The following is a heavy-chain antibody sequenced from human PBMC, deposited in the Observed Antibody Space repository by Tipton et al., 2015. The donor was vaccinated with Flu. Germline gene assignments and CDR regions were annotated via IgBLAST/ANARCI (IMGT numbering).Heavy chain of an antibody. V-gene: IGHV3-33*06. CDR1: GFTFDYYG. Sequence: SLRLSCAASGFTFDYYGMHWVRQAPGRGLQWVAFMWSDGGNEKYADSVKGRFAISRDNAKNTLYLQMNSLRAEDTAVYYCAKWRQGDGSQSGRGAFDIWGQGTMVTVSS. CDR3: AKWRQGDGSQSGRGAFDI. J-gene: IGHJ3*02. CDR2: MWSDGGNE. D-gene: IGHD3-10*01.